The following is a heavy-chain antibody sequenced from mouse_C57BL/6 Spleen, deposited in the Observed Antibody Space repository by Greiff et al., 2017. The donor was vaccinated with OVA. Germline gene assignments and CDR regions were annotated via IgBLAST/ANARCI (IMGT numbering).Heavy chain of an antibody. V-gene: IGHV1-5*01. J-gene: IGHJ2*01. CDR3: TRASITTVEVDY. CDR2: IYPGNSDT. CDR1: GYTFTSYW. D-gene: IGHD1-1*01. Sequence: EVQLQQSGTVLARPGASVKMSCKTSGYTFTSYWMHWVKQRPGQGLEWIGAIYPGNSDTSYNQKFTGKAKLTAVTSASTAYMEISSLTNEDSAVYYCTRASITTVEVDYWGQGTTLTVSS.